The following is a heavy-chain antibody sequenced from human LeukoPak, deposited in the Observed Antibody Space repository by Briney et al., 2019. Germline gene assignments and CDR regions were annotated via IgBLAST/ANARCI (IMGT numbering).Heavy chain of an antibody. V-gene: IGHV4-30-2*01. Sequence: SETLSLTCAVSGGSISSGGYSWSWIRQPPGKGLEWIGYIYHSGSTYYNPSLKSRVTISVDRSKNQFSLKLSSVTAADTAVYYCARAPIEMATINALDIWGQGTMVTVSS. D-gene: IGHD5-24*01. CDR1: GGSISSGGYS. CDR2: IYHSGST. CDR3: ARAPIEMATINALDI. J-gene: IGHJ3*02.